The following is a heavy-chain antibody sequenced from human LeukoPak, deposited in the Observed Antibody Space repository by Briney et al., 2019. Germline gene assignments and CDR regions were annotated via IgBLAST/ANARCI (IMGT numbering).Heavy chain of an antibody. CDR3: ARTSSPPGNWFDP. Sequence: PSETLSLTCTVSGYSISSGYYWGWIRQPPGKGLEWIGSIYHSGSTYYNPSLKSRVTISVDTSKNQFSLKLSSVTAADTAVYYCARTSSPPGNWFDPWGQGTLVTVSS. V-gene: IGHV4-38-2*02. CDR1: GYSISSGYY. CDR2: IYHSGST. J-gene: IGHJ5*02.